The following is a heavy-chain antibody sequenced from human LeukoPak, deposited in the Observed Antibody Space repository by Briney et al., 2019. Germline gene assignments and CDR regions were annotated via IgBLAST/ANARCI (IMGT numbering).Heavy chain of an antibody. CDR3: ARDTAASDNSGYSDY. V-gene: IGHV3-7*01. CDR2: IKQDGREK. J-gene: IGHJ4*02. CDR1: GFTFSSYW. D-gene: IGHD3-22*01. Sequence: GGTLRLSCAASGFTFSSYWMSWVRQAPGKGLEGVANIKQDGREKYYVDSVKGRFTISRENAKNSLYLKMNSLRAEDTAVYYCARDTAASDNSGYSDYWGQGTLVTVSS.